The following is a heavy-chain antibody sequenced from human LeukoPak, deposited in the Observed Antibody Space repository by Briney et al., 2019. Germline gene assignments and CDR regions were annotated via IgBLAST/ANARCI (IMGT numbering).Heavy chain of an antibody. Sequence: SSETLSLTCTVSGSSISSYYWSWIRQPPGKGLEWIGYIYYSGSTNYNPSLKSRVTISVDTSKNQFSLKLSSVTAADTAVYYCARERGSSGWYEDLDVWGKGTTVTVSS. CDR1: GSSISSYY. D-gene: IGHD6-19*01. CDR3: ARERGSSGWYEDLDV. V-gene: IGHV4-59*01. CDR2: IYYSGST. J-gene: IGHJ6*04.